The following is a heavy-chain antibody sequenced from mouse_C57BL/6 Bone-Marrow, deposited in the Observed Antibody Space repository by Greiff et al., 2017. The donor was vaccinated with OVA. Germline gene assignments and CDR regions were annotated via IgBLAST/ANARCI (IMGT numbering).Heavy chain of an antibody. CDR3: ASYYGSSFDY. Sequence: VQLQQPGAELVKPGASVKMSCKASGYTFTSYWITWVKQRPGQGLAWIGDIYPGSGSTNYNGKFKSKATLTVDTSSSTAYMQLSSLTSEDSAVYYCASYYGSSFDYWGQGTTLTVSS. J-gene: IGHJ2*01. CDR2: IYPGSGST. V-gene: IGHV1-55*01. D-gene: IGHD1-1*01. CDR1: GYTFTSYW.